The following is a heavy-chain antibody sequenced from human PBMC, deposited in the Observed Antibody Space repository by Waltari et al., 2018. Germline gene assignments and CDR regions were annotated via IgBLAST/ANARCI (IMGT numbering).Heavy chain of an antibody. CDR2: ISGSGSST. CDR3: AKEMTTVTSGTDY. Sequence: VQLVESVGGLVQPGGSLRLACAASGFTFNNFAMTWVRQAPGRGLELVSTISGSGSSTYYADSVKGRLTISRDNSKNTLHLQMNTLRAEDTAVYYCAKEMTTVTSGTDYWGQGTLVTVSS. J-gene: IGHJ4*02. V-gene: IGHV3-23*04. D-gene: IGHD4-17*01. CDR1: GFTFNNFA.